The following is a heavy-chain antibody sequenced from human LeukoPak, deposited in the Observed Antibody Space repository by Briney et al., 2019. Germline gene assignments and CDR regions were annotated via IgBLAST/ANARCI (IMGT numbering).Heavy chain of an antibody. V-gene: IGHV1-69*06. CDR3: ARTSGGGGSIFGVTRDYYYYYMDV. D-gene: IGHD3-3*01. Sequence: PSVKVSCKSSGGTFSSYAISWVRQAPGQGLEWMGGIIPIFGTANYSQKFTGRVTITADKSTTTTYLDLSSLRSEDTAMYYCARTSGGGGSIFGVTRDYYYYYMDVWGKGTTVTVSS. CDR2: IIPIFGTA. J-gene: IGHJ6*03. CDR1: GGTFSSYA.